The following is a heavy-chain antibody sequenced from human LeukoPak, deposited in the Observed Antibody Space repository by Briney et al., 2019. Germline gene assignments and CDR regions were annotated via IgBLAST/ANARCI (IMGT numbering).Heavy chain of an antibody. Sequence: GGSLRLSCAASGFTFSSYAMSWVRQAPGKGLEWVSGISASSLSIHYADSVKGRFTISRDNSKNTLFLQLSSLRAEDTAVYCCAKDPWIQLWSYFDYWGQGTLVTVSS. D-gene: IGHD5-18*01. J-gene: IGHJ4*02. CDR1: GFTFSSYA. CDR3: AKDPWIQLWSYFDY. CDR2: ISASSLSI. V-gene: IGHV3-23*01.